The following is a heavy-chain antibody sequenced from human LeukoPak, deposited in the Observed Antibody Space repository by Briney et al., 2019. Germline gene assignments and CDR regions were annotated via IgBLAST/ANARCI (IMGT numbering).Heavy chain of an antibody. J-gene: IGHJ4*02. CDR3: ARGPGRRITIFGVVIKTYYFDY. D-gene: IGHD3-3*01. CDR2: INHSGST. Sequence: TSETLSLTCAVYGGSFSGYYWSWIRQPPGKGLEWIGEINHSGSTNYNPSLKSRVTISVDTSKNQFSLKLSSVTAADTAVYYCARGPGRRITIFGVVIKTYYFDYWGQGTLVTVSS. CDR1: GGSFSGYY. V-gene: IGHV4-34*01.